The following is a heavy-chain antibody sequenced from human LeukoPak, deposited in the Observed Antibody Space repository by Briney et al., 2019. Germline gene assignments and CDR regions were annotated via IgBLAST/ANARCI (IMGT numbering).Heavy chain of an antibody. V-gene: IGHV3-23*01. Sequence: GGSLRLSCAASGFTFTSYSMNWVRQAPGKGREWVSTISGGGGSTYYADSVKGRFTISRDNSKNTLYLQVNSLRAGDTAVYYCAKGGKWDVTPFDYWGQGTLVTVSS. CDR3: AKGGKWDVTPFDY. CDR1: GFTFTSYS. D-gene: IGHD1-26*01. J-gene: IGHJ4*02. CDR2: ISGGGGST.